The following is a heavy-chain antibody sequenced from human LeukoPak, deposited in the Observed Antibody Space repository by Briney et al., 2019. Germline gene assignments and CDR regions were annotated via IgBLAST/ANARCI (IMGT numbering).Heavy chain of an antibody. CDR3: AKDQGRGYSSSWYSFDY. CDR2: ISGSGGST. CDR1: GFTFSSYA. D-gene: IGHD6-13*01. Sequence: SGGSLRLSCAASGFTFSSYAMSWVRQAPGKGLEWVSAISGSGGSTYYADSVKGRFTISRDNSKNTLYLQMNSLRAEDTAVYYCAKDQGRGYSSSWYSFDYWGQGTLVTVSS. J-gene: IGHJ4*02. V-gene: IGHV3-23*01.